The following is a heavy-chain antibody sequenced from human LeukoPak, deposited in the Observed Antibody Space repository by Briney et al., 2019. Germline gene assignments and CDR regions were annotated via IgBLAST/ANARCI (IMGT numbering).Heavy chain of an antibody. V-gene: IGHV3-21*04. CDR1: GFTFSSYS. CDR2: ISSSSSYI. J-gene: IGHJ4*02. Sequence: GGSLRLSCAASGFTFSSYSMNWVRQAPGKGLEWVSSISSSSSYIYYADSVKGRFTISRDNSKNTLYLQMNSLRAEDTAVYYCAKHYYYDSSGYPTGYWGQGTLVTVSS. CDR3: AKHYYYDSSGYPTGY. D-gene: IGHD3-22*01.